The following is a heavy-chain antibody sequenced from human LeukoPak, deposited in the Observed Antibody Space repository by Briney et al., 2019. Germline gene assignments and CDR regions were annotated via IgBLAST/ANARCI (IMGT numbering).Heavy chain of an antibody. CDR3: ARGNILSGYCFDF. CDR2: IHYTGGT. Sequence: SETLSLTCAVYGGSISDYYWSWIRQPPGKGLEWVGEIHYTGGTSYNPSLKSRATISIDTSKNQLSLKLSSVTAADTAVYYCARGNILSGYCFDFWGQGALVTVSS. V-gene: IGHV4-34*01. CDR1: GGSISDYY. D-gene: IGHD3-9*01. J-gene: IGHJ4*02.